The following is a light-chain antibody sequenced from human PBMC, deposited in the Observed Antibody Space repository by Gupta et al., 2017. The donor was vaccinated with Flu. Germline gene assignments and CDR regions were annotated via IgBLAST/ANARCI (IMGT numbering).Light chain of an antibody. CDR1: EGIRTW. V-gene: IGKV1-5*03. CDR2: RAS. Sequence: PSTLSASIGDRVTITCRASEGIRTWLAWYQQKPGKTPKLLIYRASFLYSGVPSRFSGGASGTECTLTISSLKPDDFATYYGQQQKRDWYSFGQGTKLE. CDR3: QQQKRDWYS. J-gene: IGKJ2*03.